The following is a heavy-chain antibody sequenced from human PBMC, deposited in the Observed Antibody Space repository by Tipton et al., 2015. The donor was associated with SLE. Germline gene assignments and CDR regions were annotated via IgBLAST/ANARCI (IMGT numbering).Heavy chain of an antibody. D-gene: IGHD6-13*01. V-gene: IGHV4-39*07. Sequence: TLSLTCTVSGGSISSSSYYWGWIRQPPGKGLEWIGSIYYSGSTYYNPSLKSRVTISVDTSKNQFSLKLTSVTAADTAVYYCASPGYSSSWLNFDYWGQGTLVTASS. J-gene: IGHJ4*02. CDR3: ASPGYSSSWLNFDY. CDR2: IYYSGST. CDR1: GGSISSSSYY.